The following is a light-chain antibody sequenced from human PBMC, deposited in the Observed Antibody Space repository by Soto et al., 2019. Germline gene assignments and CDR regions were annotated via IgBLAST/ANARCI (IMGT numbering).Light chain of an antibody. CDR3: TSSTSDSLYV. J-gene: IGLJ1*01. V-gene: IGLV2-14*01. CDR2: KVS. Sequence: QSVLTQPASVSGSPGQSITISCTGTSSDVGGSKYVSWYQQYPGKVPKLLISKVSNRPSGVSNRFSGSKSGNTASLTISGLLAEDEADYFCTSSTSDSLYVFGSGTKLTVL. CDR1: SSDVGGSKY.